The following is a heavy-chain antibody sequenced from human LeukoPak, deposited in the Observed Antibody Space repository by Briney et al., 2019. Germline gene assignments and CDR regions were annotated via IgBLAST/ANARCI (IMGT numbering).Heavy chain of an antibody. CDR1: GFTVSSNY. CDR2: IYSGGST. D-gene: IGHD3-10*01. J-gene: IGHJ6*02. Sequence: GGSLRLSCAASGFTVSSNYMSWVRQAPGKGLVWVSVIYSGGSTYYADSVKGRFTISRDNSKNTLYLQMNSLRAEDTAVYYCARAGGEGYYYGMDVWGQGTTVTVSS. CDR3: ARAGGEGYYYGMDV. V-gene: IGHV3-66*01.